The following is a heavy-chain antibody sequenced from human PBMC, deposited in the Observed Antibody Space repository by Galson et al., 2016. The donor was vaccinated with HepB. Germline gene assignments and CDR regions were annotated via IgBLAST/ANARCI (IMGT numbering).Heavy chain of an antibody. Sequence: SLRLSCAASGFTFSRYWMSWVRLAPGKGLEWVGQINQDESEKYYLDSMKGRFTISRDNAKNSLYLQVNSLRAEDTAVYHCAKAKVRVVVAPAYWGQGTLVTVSS. CDR3: AKAKVRVVVAPAY. CDR2: INQDESEK. D-gene: IGHD2-15*01. V-gene: IGHV3-7*03. J-gene: IGHJ4*02. CDR1: GFTFSRYW.